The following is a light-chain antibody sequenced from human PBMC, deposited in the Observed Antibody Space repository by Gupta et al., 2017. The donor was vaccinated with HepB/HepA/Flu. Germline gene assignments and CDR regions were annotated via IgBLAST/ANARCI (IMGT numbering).Light chain of an antibody. V-gene: IGLV2-14*01. J-gene: IGLJ2*01. Sequence: QSALAQPASVSGSPGQWITIPCTGTSRDVGYYDYVSWYQQHPGKAPQLMIYDVSYRPSGVSNRFSGSKSGNTASLTISGLQAEDEADYYCSSYTRDNTLVFGGGTKLTV. CDR1: SRDVGYYDY. CDR3: SSYTRDNTLV. CDR2: DVS.